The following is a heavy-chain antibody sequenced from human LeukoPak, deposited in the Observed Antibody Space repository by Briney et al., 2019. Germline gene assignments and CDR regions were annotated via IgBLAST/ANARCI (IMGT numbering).Heavy chain of an antibody. D-gene: IGHD1-26*01. CDR2: ISGSGGST. J-gene: IGHJ3*02. Sequence: GGSLRLSCAASGFTFSSYAMNWVRQAPGKGLEWVSAISGSGGSTYYADSVKGRFTISRDNSKNTLYLQMNSLRAEDTAVYYCATPYSGSYLPLPPDAFDIWGQGTMVTVSS. CDR3: ATPYSGSYLPLPPDAFDI. V-gene: IGHV3-23*01. CDR1: GFTFSSYA.